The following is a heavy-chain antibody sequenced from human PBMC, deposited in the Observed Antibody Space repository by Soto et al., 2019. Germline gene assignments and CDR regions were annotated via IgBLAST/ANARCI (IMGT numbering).Heavy chain of an antibody. CDR1: GFTFGDYT. D-gene: IGHD3-16*01. CDR3: AKVGDNYYYGMDV. CDR2: ISWDGGST. J-gene: IGHJ6*02. V-gene: IGHV3-43*01. Sequence: GGSLRLSCAASGFTFGDYTMHWVRQAPGKGLEWVSLISWDGGSTYYADSVKGRLTISRDNSKNSLYLQMNSLRTEDTALYYCAKVGDNYYYGMDVWGQGTTVTVSS.